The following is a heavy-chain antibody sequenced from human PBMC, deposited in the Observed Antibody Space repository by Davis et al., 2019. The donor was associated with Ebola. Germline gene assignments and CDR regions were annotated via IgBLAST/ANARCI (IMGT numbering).Heavy chain of an antibody. CDR3: ARDRVVVVVAATPLYYYYGMDV. V-gene: IGHV1-18*04. J-gene: IGHJ6*02. CDR1: GYTFTSYG. Sequence: AASVKVSCKASGYTFTSYGISWVRQAPGQGLEWMGWISAYNANTNYAQKLQGRVTMTTDTSTSTAYMELRSLRSEDTAVYYCARDRVVVVVAATPLYYYYGMDVWGQGTTVTVSS. D-gene: IGHD2-15*01. CDR2: ISAYNANT.